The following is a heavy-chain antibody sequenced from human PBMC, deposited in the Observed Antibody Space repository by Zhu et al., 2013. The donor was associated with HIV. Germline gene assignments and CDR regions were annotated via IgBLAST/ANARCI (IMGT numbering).Heavy chain of an antibody. CDR3: ARVVLKPDNDAFDI. V-gene: IGHV1-18*01. J-gene: IGHJ3*02. CDR1: GGTFSSYA. Sequence: QVQLVQSGAEVKKPGSSVKVSCKASGGTFSSYAISWVRQAPGQGLEWMGWISAYNGNTNYAQKLQGRVTMTTDTSTSTAYMELRSLRSDDTAVYYCARVVLKPDNDAFDIWGQGTMVTVSS. CDR2: ISAYNGNT.